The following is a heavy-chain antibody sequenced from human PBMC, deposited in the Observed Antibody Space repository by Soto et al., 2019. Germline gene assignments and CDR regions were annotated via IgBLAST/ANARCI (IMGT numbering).Heavy chain of an antibody. CDR1: GFTFSSYA. V-gene: IGHV3-30-3*01. D-gene: IGHD6-19*01. CDR2: ISYDGSNK. Sequence: QVQLVESGGGVVQPGRSLRLSCAASGFTFSSYAMHWVRQAPGKGLEWVAVISYDGSNKYYADSVKGRFTISRDNSKNTLYLQMNSLRAEDTAVYYCARGGIAVAEGPGGDDAFDIWGQGTMVTVSS. J-gene: IGHJ3*02. CDR3: ARGGIAVAEGPGGDDAFDI.